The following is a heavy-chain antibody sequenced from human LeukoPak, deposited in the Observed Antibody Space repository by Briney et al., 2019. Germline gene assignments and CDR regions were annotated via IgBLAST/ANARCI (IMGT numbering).Heavy chain of an antibody. D-gene: IGHD2-15*01. CDR2: IYPGDSDT. CDR1: GYRFISYW. Sequence: GESLKISCKGSGYRFISYWIGWLRQMPGKGLDWLGIIYPGDSDTRYSPSFQGQVTISADKSISTAYLQWSSLKASDTAMYYCARRLLGYCSGGSCEYYFDYWGQGTLVTVSS. J-gene: IGHJ4*02. V-gene: IGHV5-51*01. CDR3: ARRLLGYCSGGSCEYYFDY.